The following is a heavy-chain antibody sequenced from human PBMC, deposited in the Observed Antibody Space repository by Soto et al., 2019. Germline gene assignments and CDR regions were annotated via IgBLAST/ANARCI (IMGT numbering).Heavy chain of an antibody. CDR1: GGSISSSNW. D-gene: IGHD6-6*01. V-gene: IGHV4-4*02. CDR2: IYHSGST. J-gene: IGHJ2*01. CDR3: ARGVGAARLYWYFDL. Sequence: QVQLQESGPGLVKPSGTLSLTCAVSGGSISSSNWWSWVRQPPGKGLEWIGEIYHSGSTNYNPSLKSRVTISVDKSKIQLSLMLRSVTAADTAVYYCARGVGAARLYWYFDLWARGTLVTVSS.